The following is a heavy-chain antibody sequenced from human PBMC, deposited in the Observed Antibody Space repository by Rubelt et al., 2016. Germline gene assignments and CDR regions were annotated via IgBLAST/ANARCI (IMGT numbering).Heavy chain of an antibody. D-gene: IGHD3-9*01. Sequence: VRKPGESLKISCKGSGYSFINYWIGWVRQMPGKGLEWMGIIYPGDSDTRYSPSFQGQVTIPADKSISTAYLQWSSLKPSDTAMYYCARPTGNYWYFDLWGRGTLVSVSS. V-gene: IGHV5-51*03. CDR1: GYSFINYW. J-gene: IGHJ2*01. CDR2: IYPGDSDT. CDR3: ARPTGNYWYFDL.